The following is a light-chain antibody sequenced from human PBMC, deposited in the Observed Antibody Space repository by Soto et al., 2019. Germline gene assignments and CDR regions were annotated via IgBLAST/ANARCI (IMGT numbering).Light chain of an antibody. CDR1: SSDVGGYNY. CDR3: SSYTINTLVV. CDR2: DVN. V-gene: IGLV2-14*03. Sequence: QSALTQPASVSGSPGQSITISCTGTSSDVGGYNYVSWYQQHPGKAPKLMIYDVNNRPSGVSNRFSGSKSGNTASLTISGLQAEDEADSYCSSYTINTLVVFGGGTKLTVL. J-gene: IGLJ2*01.